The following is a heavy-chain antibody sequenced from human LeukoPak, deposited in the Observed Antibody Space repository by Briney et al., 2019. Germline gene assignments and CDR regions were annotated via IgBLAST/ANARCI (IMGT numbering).Heavy chain of an antibody. D-gene: IGHD3-22*01. CDR2: VYSSGVG. Sequence: PSETLSLTCTVSGGSITGYYWNWIRQPAGQGLEWLGRVYSSGVGNYNPSLTSRVAMSVDTSKNQFSLKLTSLTAADTAVYYCAREEFLHEIDSSGYFVYWGQGTLVTVSS. J-gene: IGHJ4*02. V-gene: IGHV4-4*07. CDR3: AREEFLHEIDSSGYFVY. CDR1: GGSITGYY.